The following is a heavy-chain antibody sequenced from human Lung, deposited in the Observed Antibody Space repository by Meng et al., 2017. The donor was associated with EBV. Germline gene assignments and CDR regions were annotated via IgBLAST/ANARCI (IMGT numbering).Heavy chain of an antibody. J-gene: IGHJ5*02. CDR3: ASSPRRARSYSGGWFDP. V-gene: IGHV1-69*12. CDR1: GGTFSSYA. Sequence: QVPLVQSGAEVKKPGYSVKVSCKASGGTFSSYAISWVRQAPGQGLEWMGVIIPIFGTANYAQKFQGRVTITADESTSTAYMELSSLRSEDTAVYYCASSPRRARSYSGGWFDPWGQGTLVTVSS. CDR2: IIPIFGTA. D-gene: IGHD6-19*01.